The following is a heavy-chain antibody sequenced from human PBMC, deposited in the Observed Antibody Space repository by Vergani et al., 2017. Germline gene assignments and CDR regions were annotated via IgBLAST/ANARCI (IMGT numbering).Heavy chain of an antibody. J-gene: IGHJ5*02. D-gene: IGHD2-2*01. CDR2: FYPEDGET. CDR3: ATRSTSCYGVRFCWFDP. Sequence: QVQLVQSGAEVKKPGASVKVSCKVSGYTLTELSMHWVRQAPGKGLGWMGGFYPEDGETIYAQKFQGRVTMTEDTSTDTAYMELSSLRSEDTAVYYCATRSTSCYGVRFCWFDPWGQGTLVTVSS. V-gene: IGHV1-24*01. CDR1: GYTLTELS.